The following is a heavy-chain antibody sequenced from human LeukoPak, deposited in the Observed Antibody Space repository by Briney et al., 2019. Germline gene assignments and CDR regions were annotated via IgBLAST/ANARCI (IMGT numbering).Heavy chain of an antibody. CDR2: NSCSGSGGNT. CDR1: GFRFNTFA. J-gene: IGHJ2*01. D-gene: IGHD1-26*01. Sequence: GSPQLPFSASGFRFNTFALNLLRPAPGKGLEWVSGNSCSGSGGNTYYADSVKGRFTISRDTSKNTLYLQMNSLRAEDTAVYYCAKDRTVGASYWYFDLWGRGTLVTVSS. V-gene: IGHV3-23*01. CDR3: AKDRTVGASYWYFDL.